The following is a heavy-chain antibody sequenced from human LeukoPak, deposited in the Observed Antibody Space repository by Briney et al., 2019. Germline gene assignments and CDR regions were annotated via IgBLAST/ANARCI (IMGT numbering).Heavy chain of an antibody. Sequence: SVTLSLTCTVSGGSISSYYWSWIRQPPGKGLEWIGEINHSRSTNYNPSLKRRVTISVDTSKNQFSLKLSSVTAADTAVYYCARRKRVRGALRTTYYMDVWGKGTTVTISS. CDR3: ARRKRVRGALRTTYYMDV. CDR2: INHSRST. J-gene: IGHJ6*03. V-gene: IGHV4-34*01. CDR1: GGSISSYY. D-gene: IGHD3-10*01.